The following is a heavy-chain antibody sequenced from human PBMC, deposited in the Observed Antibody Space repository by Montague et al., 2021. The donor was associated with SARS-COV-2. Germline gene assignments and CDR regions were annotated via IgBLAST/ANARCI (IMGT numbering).Heavy chain of an antibody. CDR1: GDSVAKNESA. CDR3: ARVRHLGRGMDV. Sequence: CAISGDSVAKNESAWDGLRHALSRGFEWLGRTLYRPKWNYHYAXXXKSRITIDPDTSKNQVSLQLRSVTPEDTAVYFCARVRHLGRGMDVWGQGTTVTVSS. V-gene: IGHV6-1*01. CDR2: TLYRPKWNY. J-gene: IGHJ6*02. D-gene: IGHD7-27*01.